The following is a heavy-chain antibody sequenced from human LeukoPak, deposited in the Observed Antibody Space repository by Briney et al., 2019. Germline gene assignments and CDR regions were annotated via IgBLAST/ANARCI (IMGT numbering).Heavy chain of an antibody. V-gene: IGHV3-23*01. CDR2: ISGTGGST. J-gene: IGHJ6*03. D-gene: IGHD1-1*01. CDR1: GFTFSSYA. CDR3: AKEANWNFYMDV. Sequence: GRSLRVSCASSGFTFSSYAMSWVRQAPGKGLEWVSAISGTGGSTYYADSVKGRFTISRDNSKNTLYLQMSSLRGEDTAVYYCAKEANWNFYMDVWGKGTTVTVSS.